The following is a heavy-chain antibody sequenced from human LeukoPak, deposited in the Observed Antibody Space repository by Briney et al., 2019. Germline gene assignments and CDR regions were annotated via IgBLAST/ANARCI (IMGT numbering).Heavy chain of an antibody. CDR3: ARGAAEFDY. J-gene: IGHJ4*02. CDR1: GGSISSYY. Sequence: SETLSLTCTVSGGSISSYYWSWIRQPPGKGLEWIGYIYYSGSTNYNPSLKSRVTISVDTSKNQFSLKLSSVTAADTAVYYCARGAAEFDYWGRGTLVTVSS. V-gene: IGHV4-59*01. D-gene: IGHD6-13*01. CDR2: IYYSGST.